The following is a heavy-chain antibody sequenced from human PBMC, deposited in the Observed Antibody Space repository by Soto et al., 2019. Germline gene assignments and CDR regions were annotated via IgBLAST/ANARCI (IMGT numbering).Heavy chain of an antibody. V-gene: IGHV4-59*01. Sequence: ETLSLTCSVSCGSLSGVYWLWLLQPPGKGLEWVGYMPYIGRTDYNPPLKTRDTIQVDMSSNQFSLILKSVLAADTAVDFFARTVKNWFDPWGQGTRVTVSS. CDR1: CGSLSGVY. J-gene: IGHJ5*02. CDR2: MPYIGRT. CDR3: ARTVKNWFDP. D-gene: IGHD2-21*02.